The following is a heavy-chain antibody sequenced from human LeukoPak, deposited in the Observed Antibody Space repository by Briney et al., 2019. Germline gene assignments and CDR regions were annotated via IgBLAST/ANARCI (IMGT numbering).Heavy chain of an antibody. V-gene: IGHV4-61*02. CDR2: IYTSGST. CDR3: ARGRSGSYDYYYYMDV. Sequence: SQTLSLSCTVSGGSISSGSYYWSWIQQPAGKGLEWIGRIYTSGSTNYNPSLKSRVTISVDTSKNQFSLKLSSVTAADTAVYYCARGRSGSYDYYYYMDVWGKGTTVTVSS. CDR1: GGSISSGSYY. J-gene: IGHJ6*03. D-gene: IGHD1-26*01.